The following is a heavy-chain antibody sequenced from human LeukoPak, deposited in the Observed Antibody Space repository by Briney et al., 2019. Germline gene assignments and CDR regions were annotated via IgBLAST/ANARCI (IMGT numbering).Heavy chain of an antibody. Sequence: SETLSLTCAVYGGSFSGYYWSWIRQPPGKGLEWIGEINHSGSTNYNPSLKSRVTISVDKSKNQFSLKLSSVTAADTAVYYCARNRGPTDYWGQGTLVTVSS. CDR2: INHSGST. CDR1: GGSFSGYY. V-gene: IGHV4-34*01. J-gene: IGHJ4*02. CDR3: ARNRGPTDY. D-gene: IGHD1-14*01.